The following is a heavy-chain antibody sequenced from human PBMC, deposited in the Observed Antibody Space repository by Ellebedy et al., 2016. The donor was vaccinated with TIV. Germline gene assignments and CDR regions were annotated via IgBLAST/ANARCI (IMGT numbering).Heavy chain of an antibody. D-gene: IGHD3-10*01. V-gene: IGHV1-2*02. CDR1: GYTFTGYH. CDR3: ARDSGRPGTYWYFPL. J-gene: IGHJ2*01. CDR2: INTVNGDA. Sequence: ALVKVSCKASGYTFTGYHLHWVRQAPGQGLEWMGKINTVNGDAEFAQNFQGRVTMPRDTSISTVYMEVTWLTTDDTAFYYCARDSGRPGTYWYFPLWGRGTLVTVSS.